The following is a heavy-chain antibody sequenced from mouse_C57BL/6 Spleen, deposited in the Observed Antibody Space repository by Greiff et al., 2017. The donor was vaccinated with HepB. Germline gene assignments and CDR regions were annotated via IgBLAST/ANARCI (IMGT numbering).Heavy chain of an antibody. J-gene: IGHJ1*03. Sequence: QVQLKESGPELVKPGASVKISCKASGYAFSSSWMNWVKQRPGKGLEWIGRIYPGDGDTNYNGKFKGKATLTADKSSSTAYMQLSSLTSADSAVYFCARNVYDDYDGWYFDVWGTGTTVTVSS. D-gene: IGHD2-4*01. CDR1: GYAFSSSW. CDR3: ARNVYDDYDGWYFDV. V-gene: IGHV1-82*01. CDR2: IYPGDGDT.